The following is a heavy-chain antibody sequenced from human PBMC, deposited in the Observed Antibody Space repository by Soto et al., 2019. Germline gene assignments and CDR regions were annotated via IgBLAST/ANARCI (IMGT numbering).Heavy chain of an antibody. Sequence: QVQLVQSGAEVKKPGTSVKVSCKASGYTFTTYDINWVRQAPGQGLEWMGWMTPHSGKTGYAPKFQGRVTMTRDTSISTAYMELSSLRSEDTAVYYCARVWYYDSSGYYAFDYWGLGTLVTVSS. V-gene: IGHV1-8*01. J-gene: IGHJ4*02. CDR3: ARVWYYDSSGYYAFDY. CDR1: GYTFTTYD. CDR2: MTPHSGKT. D-gene: IGHD3-22*01.